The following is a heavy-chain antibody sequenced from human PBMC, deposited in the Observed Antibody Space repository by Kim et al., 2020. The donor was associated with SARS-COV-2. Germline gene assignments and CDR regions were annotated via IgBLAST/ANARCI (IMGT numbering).Heavy chain of an antibody. CDR3: ARLGQGFDY. J-gene: IGHJ4*02. Sequence: SYTNSGPSFQGHDTISADKSISTAYLQWSSLKASDTAMYYCARLGQGFDYWGQGTLVTVSS. V-gene: IGHV5-10-1*01. D-gene: IGHD3-3*01. CDR2: SYT.